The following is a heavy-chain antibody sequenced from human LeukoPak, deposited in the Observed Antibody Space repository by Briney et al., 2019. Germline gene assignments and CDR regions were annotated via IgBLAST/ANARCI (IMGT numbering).Heavy chain of an antibody. CDR3: ARVGGYSYGTYYFDY. V-gene: IGHV3-21*01. CDR1: GFTFSSYS. D-gene: IGHD5-18*01. J-gene: IGHJ4*02. Sequence: GGSLRLSCAASGFTFSSYSMNWVRQAPGKGLEWVSSISSSSSYIYYADSVKGRLTISRDNAKNSLYLQMNSLRAEDTAVYYCARVGGYSYGTYYFDYWGQGTLVTVSS. CDR2: ISSSSSYI.